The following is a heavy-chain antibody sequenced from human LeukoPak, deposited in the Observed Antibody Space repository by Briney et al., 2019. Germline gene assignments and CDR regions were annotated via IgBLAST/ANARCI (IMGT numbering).Heavy chain of an antibody. CDR3: GRDRTGSYYRDPDY. D-gene: IGHD3-10*01. Sequence: GGSLRLSCSASGFTFSNYAIHWVRQAQGKGLEWVTVISSDGTNTYYADSARGRFTISRDNSRDTLYLQMNSLRAEDTAVYYCGRDRTGSYYRDPDYWGQGTLVTVSS. V-gene: IGHV3-30*04. CDR2: ISSDGTNT. CDR1: GFTFSNYA. J-gene: IGHJ4*02.